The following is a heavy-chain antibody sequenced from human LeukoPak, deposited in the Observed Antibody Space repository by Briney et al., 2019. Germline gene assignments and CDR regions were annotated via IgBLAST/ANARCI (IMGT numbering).Heavy chain of an antibody. D-gene: IGHD2-2*01. J-gene: IGHJ4*02. CDR3: AASLPNIVVVPATKGPFGY. CDR2: ISGSGGTT. Sequence: GGSLRLSCVVSGFTFSNYAMSWVRQAPGKGLEWVSVISGSGGTTYYADSVKGRFTISRDNSKNTLYLQMNSLSAEDTAVYYCAASLPNIVVVPATKGPFGYWGQGALVTVSS. CDR1: GFTFSNYA. V-gene: IGHV3-23*01.